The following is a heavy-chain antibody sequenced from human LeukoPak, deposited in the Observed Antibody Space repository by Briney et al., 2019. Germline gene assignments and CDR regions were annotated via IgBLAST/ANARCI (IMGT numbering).Heavy chain of an antibody. CDR1: GDSVSSNSAA. J-gene: IGHJ4*02. D-gene: IGHD3-10*01. Sequence: SQTLSLTCDISGDSVSSNSAAWNWIRQSPSRGLEWLGRTYYRSKWYNDYAVSLKSLTTINADTSKNQFSLQLNSVTPEDTAVYYCAKGRGALFDCWGQGTLVIVSS. CDR2: TYYRSKWYN. V-gene: IGHV6-1*01. CDR3: AKGRGALFDC.